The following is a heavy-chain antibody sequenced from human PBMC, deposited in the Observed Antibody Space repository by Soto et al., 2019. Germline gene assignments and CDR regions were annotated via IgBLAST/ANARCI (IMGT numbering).Heavy chain of an antibody. V-gene: IGHV5-51*01. J-gene: IGHJ3*02. CDR1: GYSFTSYW. CDR3: ARHVREVGARNYAFDI. Sequence: GESLKISCKGSGYSFTSYWIGWVRQMPGKGLEWMGIIYPGDSDTRYSPSFQGQVTISADKSISTAYLQWSSLKASDTAMYYCARHVREVGARNYAFDIWGQGTMVTVS. CDR2: IYPGDSDT. D-gene: IGHD1-26*01.